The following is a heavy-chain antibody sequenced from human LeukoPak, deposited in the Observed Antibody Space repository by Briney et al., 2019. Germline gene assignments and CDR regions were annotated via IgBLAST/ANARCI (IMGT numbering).Heavy chain of an antibody. CDR3: ARGEGALDGYWYFDL. J-gene: IGHJ2*01. D-gene: IGHD3-16*01. Sequence: SETLSLTCTVSGYSINSGYYWGWIRQPPGKGLEWIAIIFHDGSTYYNPSLKSRVTISIDTSKNEFSLKLSSVTAADTAVYYCARGEGALDGYWYFDLWGRGTLVTVSS. V-gene: IGHV4-38-2*02. CDR1: GYSINSGYY. CDR2: IFHDGST.